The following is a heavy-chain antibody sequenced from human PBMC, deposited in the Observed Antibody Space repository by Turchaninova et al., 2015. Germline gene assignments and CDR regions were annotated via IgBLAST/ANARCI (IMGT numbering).Heavy chain of an antibody. V-gene: IGHV3-30*18. Sequence: VESWGGVVQPGRSLRLSCAASGFTFSSYGMHWVRQAPGKGLEWVAVISYDGSNKYYADSVKGRFTISRDNSKNTLYLQMNSLRAEDTAVYYCAKDFTIFGVAYYFDYWGQGTLVTVSS. CDR1: GFTFSSYG. D-gene: IGHD3-3*01. CDR3: AKDFTIFGVAYYFDY. CDR2: ISYDGSNK. J-gene: IGHJ4*02.